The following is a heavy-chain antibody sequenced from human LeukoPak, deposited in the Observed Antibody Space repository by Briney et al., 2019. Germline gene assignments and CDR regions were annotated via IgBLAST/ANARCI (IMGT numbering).Heavy chain of an antibody. D-gene: IGHD2-15*01. Sequence: ASVKVSCKASGYTFTSYGISWVRQAPGQGLEWMGRIIPILGIANYAQKFQGRVTITADKSTSTAYMELSSLRSEDTAVYYCARPYCSGGSCGPGYYGMDVWGQGTTVTVSS. V-gene: IGHV1-69*04. CDR1: GYTFTSYG. CDR3: ARPYCSGGSCGPGYYGMDV. J-gene: IGHJ6*02. CDR2: IIPILGIA.